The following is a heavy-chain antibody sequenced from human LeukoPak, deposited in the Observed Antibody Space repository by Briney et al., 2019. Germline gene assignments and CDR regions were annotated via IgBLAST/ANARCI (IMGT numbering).Heavy chain of an antibody. CDR2: ISWNSGSI. V-gene: IGHV3-9*01. Sequence: SGGSLRLSCAASGFTFDDYAMHWVRQAPGKGLEWVSGISWNSGSIGYADSVKGRFTISRDNAKNSLYLQMNSLRAEDTALYYCARVRSGGWYDPVDYWGQGTLVTVSS. CDR1: GFTFDDYA. D-gene: IGHD6-19*01. CDR3: ARVRSGGWYDPVDY. J-gene: IGHJ4*02.